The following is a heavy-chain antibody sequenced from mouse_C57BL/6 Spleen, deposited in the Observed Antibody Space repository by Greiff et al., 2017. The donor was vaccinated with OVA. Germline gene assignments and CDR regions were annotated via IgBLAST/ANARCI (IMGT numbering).Heavy chain of an antibody. D-gene: IGHD4-1*01. CDR3: ASVLTGTAWFAY. J-gene: IGHJ3*01. CDR2: ISGGGGNT. CDR1: GFTFSSYT. Sequence: DVMLVESGGGLVKPGGSLKLSCAASGFTFSSYTMSWVRQTPEKRLEWVATISGGGGNTYYPDSVKGRFTISRDNAKNTLYLQMSSLRAEDTALYYCASVLTGTAWFAYWGQGTLVTVSA. V-gene: IGHV5-9*01.